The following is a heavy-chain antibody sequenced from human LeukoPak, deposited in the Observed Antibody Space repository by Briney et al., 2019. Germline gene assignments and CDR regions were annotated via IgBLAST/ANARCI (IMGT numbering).Heavy chain of an antibody. CDR2: ISGSGGST. V-gene: IGHV3-23*01. Sequence: GGSLRLSCAASGFTFSSYAMSWVRQAPGKGLAWVSAISGSGGSTYYADSVKGRFTISRDNSKNTLYLQMNSLRAEDTAVYYCAKDESSLSTVTTLFDYWGQGTLVTVSS. J-gene: IGHJ4*02. CDR1: GFTFSSYA. D-gene: IGHD4-11*01. CDR3: AKDESSLSTVTTLFDY.